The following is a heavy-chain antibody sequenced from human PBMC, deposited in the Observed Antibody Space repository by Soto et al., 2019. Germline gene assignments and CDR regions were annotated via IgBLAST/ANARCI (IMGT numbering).Heavy chain of an antibody. CDR3: ARLLGFGSRSYLDH. D-gene: IGHD3-10*01. J-gene: IGHJ5*02. CDR1: GYTFTNNW. Sequence: GESLKISCKVSGYTFTNNWISWVRQMPGKGLEWMGRIDPSDSYLNYSPSFQCHVTISAGKSTNTAYLHFSSLKASENDVFYFARLLGFGSRSYLDHWGQGTLVTVSS. CDR2: IDPSDSYL. V-gene: IGHV5-10-1*01.